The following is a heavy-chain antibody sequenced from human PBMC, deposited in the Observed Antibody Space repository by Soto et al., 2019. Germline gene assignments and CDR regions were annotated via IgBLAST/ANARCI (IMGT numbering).Heavy chain of an antibody. Sequence: GASVKVPCKASGYTFTGYYMHWVRQAPGQGLEWMGWINPNSGGTNYAQKFQGRVTMTRDTSISTAYMELSRLRSDDTAVYYCAQLNWNPGDNWFDPWGQGTLVTVSS. CDR3: AQLNWNPGDNWFDP. V-gene: IGHV1-2*02. CDR1: GYTFTGYY. CDR2: INPNSGGT. J-gene: IGHJ5*02. D-gene: IGHD1-20*01.